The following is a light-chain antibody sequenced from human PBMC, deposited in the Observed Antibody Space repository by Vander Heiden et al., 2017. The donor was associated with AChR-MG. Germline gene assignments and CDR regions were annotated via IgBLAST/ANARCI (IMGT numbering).Light chain of an antibody. CDR2: AAT. V-gene: IGKV1-39*01. CDR3: QQSYSTPIS. J-gene: IGKJ5*01. CDR1: QSISSF. Sequence: DIQMTQSPSSLSASVGDKVTISCRASQSISSFLNWYQQKPGKAPKLLIYAATSLQSGVPSRFSGSGSGTEFTLTISSLQTDDFATYYCQQSYSTPISFGQGTRLE.